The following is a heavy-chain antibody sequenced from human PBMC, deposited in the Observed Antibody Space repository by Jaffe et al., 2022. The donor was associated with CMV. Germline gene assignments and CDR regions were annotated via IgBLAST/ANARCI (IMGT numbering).Heavy chain of an antibody. CDR3: ARDRSIVGATGYYYGMDV. V-gene: IGHV4-59*01. D-gene: IGHD1-26*01. Sequence: QVQLQESGPGLVKPSETLSLTCTVSGGSISSYYWSWIRQPPGKGLEWIGYIYYSGSTNYNPSLKSRVTISVDTSKNQFSLKLSSVTAADTAVYYCARDRSIVGATGYYYGMDVWGQGTTVTVSS. CDR1: GGSISSYY. J-gene: IGHJ6*02. CDR2: IYYSGST.